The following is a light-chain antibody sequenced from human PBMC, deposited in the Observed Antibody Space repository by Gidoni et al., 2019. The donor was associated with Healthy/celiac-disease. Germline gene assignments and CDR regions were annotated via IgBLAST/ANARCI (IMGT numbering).Light chain of an antibody. CDR1: SSDVGGYNY. V-gene: IGLV2-14*01. CDR3: SSYTSSSPYV. J-gene: IGLJ1*01. Sequence: SALTQPASVSGSPGQSITISCTATSSDVGGYNYVSWYQQHPGKAPKLMIYDVSNRPSGVSNRFSGSKSGNTASLTISGLQAEDEADYYCSSYTSSSPYVFGTGTKVTVL. CDR2: DVS.